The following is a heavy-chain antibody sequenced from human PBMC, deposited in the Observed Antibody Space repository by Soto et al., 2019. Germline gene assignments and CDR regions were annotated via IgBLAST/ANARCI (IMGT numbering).Heavy chain of an antibody. CDR1: GFTFSSYA. Sequence: GGSLRLSCAASGFTFSSYAMHWVRQAPGKGLEWVAVILYDGSNKYYADSVKGRFTISRDNSRNTLYLQMDTLRAEDTAVYYCARQREALDLWGQGTLVTVSS. J-gene: IGHJ4*02. CDR3: ARQREALDL. CDR2: ILYDGSNK. V-gene: IGHV3-30-3*01.